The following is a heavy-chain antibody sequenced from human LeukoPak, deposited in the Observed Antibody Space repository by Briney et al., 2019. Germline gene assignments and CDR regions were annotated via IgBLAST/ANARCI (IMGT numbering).Heavy chain of an antibody. CDR3: ARGLRGFDY. CDR1: GFTFSSYA. CDR2: ISGSGGST. J-gene: IGHJ4*02. V-gene: IGHV3-23*01. Sequence: GGSLRLSCAASGFTFSSYAMSWVRQAPGKGLEWVSAISGSGGSTYYADSVKGRFTISRDNAKNSLYLQMKTLRVEDTAVYYCARGLRGFDYWGQGTLVTVSS.